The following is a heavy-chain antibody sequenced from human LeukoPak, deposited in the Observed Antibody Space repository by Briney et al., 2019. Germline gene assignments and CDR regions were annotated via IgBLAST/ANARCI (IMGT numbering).Heavy chain of an antibody. CDR3: AREVEYCSGGSCYGPQTDAFDI. Sequence: ASVKVSCKASGYTFTSYYMHWVRQAPGQGLEWMGWINTNTGNPTYAQGFTGRFVFSLDTSVSTAYLQTSSLKAEDTAVYCCAREVEYCSGGSCYGPQTDAFDIWGQGTMVTVSS. CDR1: GYTFTSYY. D-gene: IGHD2-15*01. CDR2: INTNTGNP. J-gene: IGHJ3*02. V-gene: IGHV7-4-1*02.